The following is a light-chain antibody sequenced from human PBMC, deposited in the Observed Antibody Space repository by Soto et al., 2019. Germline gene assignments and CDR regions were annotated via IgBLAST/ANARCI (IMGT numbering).Light chain of an antibody. Sequence: EIVLTQSPATLSLSPGERATLSCRASQSVSSYLAWYQQKPGQAPRLLIYDASNRAAGIPARFSGSGSRTDFTLTISSLEPEDFAFYYCQQRSNWPPWTFGQGTKVEIK. J-gene: IGKJ1*01. CDR1: QSVSSY. V-gene: IGKV3-11*01. CDR2: DAS. CDR3: QQRSNWPPWT.